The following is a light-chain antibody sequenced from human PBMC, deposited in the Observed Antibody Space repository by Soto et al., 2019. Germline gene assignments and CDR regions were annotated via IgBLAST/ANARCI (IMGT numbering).Light chain of an antibody. CDR1: SSNIGAGYD. V-gene: IGLV1-40*01. CDR3: QSYHSSLSGSKV. CDR2: GNN. J-gene: IGLJ2*01. Sequence: QLVLTQPPSVSGAPGQRVTISCTGSSSNIGAGYDVHWYQHLPGTAPKLLIYGNNNRPSGVPDRFSGSKSGTSASLAITGLQAEDEADYYCQSYHSSLSGSKVFGGGTKLTVL.